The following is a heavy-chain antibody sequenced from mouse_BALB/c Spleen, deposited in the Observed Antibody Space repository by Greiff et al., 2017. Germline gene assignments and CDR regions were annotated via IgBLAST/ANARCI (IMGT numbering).Heavy chain of an antibody. CDR3: ARHVNDYFAY. J-gene: IGHJ3*01. D-gene: IGHD2-4*01. CDR1: GFTFSSYA. Sequence: EVKLVESGGGLVKPGGSLKLSCAASGFTFSSYAMSWVRQTPEKRLEWVASISSGGSTYYPDSVKGRFTISRDNARNILYLQMSSLKSEDTAMYYCARHVNDYFAYWGQGTLVTVSA. V-gene: IGHV5-6-5*01. CDR2: ISSGGST.